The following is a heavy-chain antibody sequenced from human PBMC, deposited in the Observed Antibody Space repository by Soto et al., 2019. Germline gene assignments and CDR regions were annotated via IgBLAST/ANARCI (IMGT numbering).Heavy chain of an antibody. Sequence: PSGTLSLTCTGYGGSFSGYYWSWIRQPPGKGLEWIGEINHSGSTNYNPSLKSRVTISVDTSKNQFSLKLSSVTAADTAVYYCARGSGNDYVWGSYRYFSRGMAVYGKGTTFPASS. D-gene: IGHD3-16*02. V-gene: IGHV4-34*01. J-gene: IGHJ6*04. CDR3: ARGSGNDYVWGSYRYFSRGMAV. CDR2: INHSGST. CDR1: GGSFSGYY.